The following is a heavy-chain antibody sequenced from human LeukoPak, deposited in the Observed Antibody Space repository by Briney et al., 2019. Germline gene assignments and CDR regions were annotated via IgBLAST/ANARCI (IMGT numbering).Heavy chain of an antibody. CDR3: ARGERRMVGAM. CDR2: LSYDGNDN. J-gene: IGHJ4*02. CDR1: GFTFSNYE. D-gene: IGHD3-10*01. Sequence: GGSLRLSCAASGFTFSNYEMHWVRQAPGKGLEWVALLSYDGNDNYYADSVKGRFTISRDNAKNTLYLQLNSLRAEDTAVYYCARGERRMVGAMWGQGTLVIVSS. V-gene: IGHV3-30*07.